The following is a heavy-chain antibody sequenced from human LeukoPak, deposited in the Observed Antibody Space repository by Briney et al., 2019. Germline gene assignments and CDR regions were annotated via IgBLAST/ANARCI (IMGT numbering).Heavy chain of an antibody. Sequence: GGSPRLSCAASGFTFSSYSMNWVRQAPGKGLEWVSSISSSSSYIYYADSVKGRFTISRDNAKNSLYLQMNSLRAEDTAVYYCARGGAAADTLDYWGQGTLVTVSS. D-gene: IGHD6-13*01. CDR3: ARGGAAADTLDY. J-gene: IGHJ4*02. CDR2: ISSSSSYI. CDR1: GFTFSSYS. V-gene: IGHV3-21*01.